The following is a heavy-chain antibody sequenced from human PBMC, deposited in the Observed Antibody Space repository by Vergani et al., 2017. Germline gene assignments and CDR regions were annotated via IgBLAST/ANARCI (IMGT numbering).Heavy chain of an antibody. CDR3: ARDSGTSRSIDY. D-gene: IGHD1-1*01. CDR1: GGSISSYY. CDR2: IYYSGST. V-gene: IGHV4-59*01. J-gene: IGHJ4*02. Sequence: QVQLQESGPGLVKPSETLSLTCTVSGGSISSYYWSWIRQPPGKGLEWIGYIYYSGSTNYNPSLKSRVTISVDTSKNQFSLKLSSVTAADTAVYYCARDSGTSRSIDYWAREPWSPSPQ.